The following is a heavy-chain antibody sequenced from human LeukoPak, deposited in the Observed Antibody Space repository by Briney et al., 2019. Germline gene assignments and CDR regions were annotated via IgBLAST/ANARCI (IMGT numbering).Heavy chain of an antibody. J-gene: IGHJ4*02. D-gene: IGHD3-22*01. CDR3: ARAGTLYYYDSSGYYPF. V-gene: IGHV4-38-2*01. CDR2: IYHSGST. Sequence: PSETLSLTCAVSGYSISSGYYWGWIRQPPGKGLEWIGSIYHSGSTYYNPSLKSRVTISVDTSKSQFSLKLSSVTAADTAVYYCARAGTLYYYDSSGYYPFWGQGTLVTVSS. CDR1: GYSISSGYY.